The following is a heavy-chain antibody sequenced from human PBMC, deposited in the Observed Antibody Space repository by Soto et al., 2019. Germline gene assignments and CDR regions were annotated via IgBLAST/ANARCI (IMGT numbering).Heavy chain of an antibody. D-gene: IGHD1-26*01. CDR3: ANLLPLYSGSYGGGEGY. J-gene: IGHJ4*02. Sequence: EVQLLESGGGLVQPGGSLRLSCAASGFTFSSYDMTWVRQAPGKGLEWVSGISDSGGSTFYADSVKGRFTISRDNAKNTLFLQMNSLRAEDTAVYYCANLLPLYSGSYGGGEGYWGQGTLVTVSS. CDR1: GFTFSSYD. CDR2: ISDSGGST. V-gene: IGHV3-23*01.